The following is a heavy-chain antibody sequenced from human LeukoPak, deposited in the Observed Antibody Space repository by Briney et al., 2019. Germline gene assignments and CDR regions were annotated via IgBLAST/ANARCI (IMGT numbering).Heavy chain of an antibody. CDR1: GGTFSSYA. V-gene: IGHV1-69*06. J-gene: IGHJ4*02. CDR2: IIPIFGTA. Sequence: SVKVSCKASGGTFSSYAISWVRQAPGQGLEWMGGIIPIFGTANYAQKFQGRVTITADKSTSTAYMELSSLRSEDTAVYCCARDFGKYCTNGVCYGTGPFDYWGQGTLVTVSS. CDR3: ARDFGKYCTNGVCYGTGPFDY. D-gene: IGHD2-8*01.